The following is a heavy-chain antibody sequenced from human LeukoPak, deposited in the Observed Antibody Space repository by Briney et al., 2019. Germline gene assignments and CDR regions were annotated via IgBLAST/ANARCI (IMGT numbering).Heavy chain of an antibody. J-gene: IGHJ6*02. D-gene: IGHD3-22*01. CDR3: ASDYYDSSGYYGEDV. V-gene: IGHV1-2*02. CDR1: GYTFTGYY. Sequence: ASVKVSCKASGYTFTGYYMHWVRQAPGQGLEWMGWINPNSGGTNYAQKFQGRVTMTRDTSISTAYMELSRLRSDDTAVYYCASDYYDSSGYYGEDVWGQGTTVTVSS. CDR2: INPNSGGT.